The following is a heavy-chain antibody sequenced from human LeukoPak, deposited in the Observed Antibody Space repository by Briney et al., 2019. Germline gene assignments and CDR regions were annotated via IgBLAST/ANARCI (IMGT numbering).Heavy chain of an antibody. D-gene: IGHD3-3*01. J-gene: IGHJ4*02. Sequence: GGSLRLSCAASGFTFSDAWITWVRQAPGKGLAWVGRITSKTEGGATEYSAPVKGRFTISRDDSKNTLYPQMNSLKTEDTAVYYCTPFWDGYSVVDFWGQGTLVTVSP. V-gene: IGHV3-15*01. CDR2: ITSKTEGGAT. CDR1: GFTFSDAW. CDR3: TPFWDGYSVVDF.